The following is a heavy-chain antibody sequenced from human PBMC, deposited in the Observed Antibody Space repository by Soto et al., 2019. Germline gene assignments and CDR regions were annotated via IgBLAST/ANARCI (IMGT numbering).Heavy chain of an antibody. D-gene: IGHD3-3*01. CDR1: GYTFTSYY. V-gene: IGHV1-46*01. Sequence: ASVKVSCKASGYTFTSYYMHWVRQGPGQGLEWMGIINPSGGSTSYAQKFQGRVTMTRDTSTSTVYMELSSLRSEDTAVYYCARGVEIFGVVNPPNPGRFAPWGQGTLVPVSS. CDR3: ARGVEIFGVVNPPNPGRFAP. J-gene: IGHJ5*02. CDR2: INPSGGST.